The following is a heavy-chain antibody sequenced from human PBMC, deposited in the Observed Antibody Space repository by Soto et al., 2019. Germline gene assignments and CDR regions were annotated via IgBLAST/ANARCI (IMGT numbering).Heavy chain of an antibody. CDR3: ARVSRLAALDAFDI. V-gene: IGHV1-69*06. D-gene: IGHD1-1*01. CDR1: GGTFSSYA. CDR2: IIPIFGTA. J-gene: IGHJ3*02. Sequence: ASVKVSCKASGGTFSSYAISWVRQAPGQGLEWMGGIIPIFGTANYAQKFQGRVTITADTSTSTAYMELSSLRSEDTAVYYCARVSRLAALDAFDIWGQATMVTVSS.